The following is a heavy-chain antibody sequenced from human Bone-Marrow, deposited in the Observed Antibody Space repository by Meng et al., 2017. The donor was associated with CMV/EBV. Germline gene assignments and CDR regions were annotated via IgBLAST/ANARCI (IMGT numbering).Heavy chain of an antibody. J-gene: IGHJ4*02. Sequence: GESLKISCAASGFTFSGSAMHWVRQASGKGLEWVGRIRSKANSYATAYATSVKGRFTISRDDSKNTAYLQMNSLKTEDTAVYYCSPHVDTAVVTFDYWGQGTLVTGSS. V-gene: IGHV3-73*01. CDR1: GFTFSGSA. CDR3: SPHVDTAVVTFDY. D-gene: IGHD5-18*01. CDR2: IRSKANSYAT.